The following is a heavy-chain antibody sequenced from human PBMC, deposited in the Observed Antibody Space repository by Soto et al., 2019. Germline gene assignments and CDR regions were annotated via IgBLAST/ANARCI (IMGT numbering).Heavy chain of an antibody. CDR1: GFTFSSYA. Sequence: PGGSLRLSCAASGFTFSSYAMSWVRHAPGKGLEWVSAISGSGGSTYYADSVKGRFTISRDNSKNTLYLQMNSLRAEDTAVYYCAKDQDPYSSGWYNIDAFDIWGQGTMVTISS. CDR2: ISGSGGST. D-gene: IGHD6-19*01. V-gene: IGHV3-23*01. J-gene: IGHJ3*02. CDR3: AKDQDPYSSGWYNIDAFDI.